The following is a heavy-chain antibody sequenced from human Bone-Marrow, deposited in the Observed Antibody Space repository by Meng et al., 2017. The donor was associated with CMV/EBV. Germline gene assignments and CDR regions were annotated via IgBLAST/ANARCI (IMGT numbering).Heavy chain of an antibody. Sequence: GESLKIACPASGFTFSSYAMHWVRQAPGKGLEWVAVISYDGSNKYYADSVKGRFTISRDNSKNTLYLQMDSLRAEDTAVYYCARDAASMVWGVMGYWGQGTLVTVSS. CDR3: ARDAASMVWGVMGY. CDR2: ISYDGSNK. CDR1: GFTFSSYA. D-gene: IGHD3-10*01. J-gene: IGHJ4*02. V-gene: IGHV3-30*04.